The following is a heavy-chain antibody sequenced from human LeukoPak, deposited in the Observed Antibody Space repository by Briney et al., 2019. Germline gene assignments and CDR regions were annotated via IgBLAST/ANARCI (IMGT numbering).Heavy chain of an antibody. CDR1: VFFFGSYW. CDR3: AREGREGYNYPALDF. J-gene: IGHJ4*02. V-gene: IGHV3-7*05. D-gene: IGHD5-24*01. CDR2: MKHDGIEK. Sequence: PGGSLRLSCVASVFFFGSYWMAWVRQAPGKGLEWVANMKHDGIEKYHVDSVKGRFTISRDNTKNSLYLHMSSLRVEDTAVYYCAREGREGYNYPALDFWGQGILVTVSS.